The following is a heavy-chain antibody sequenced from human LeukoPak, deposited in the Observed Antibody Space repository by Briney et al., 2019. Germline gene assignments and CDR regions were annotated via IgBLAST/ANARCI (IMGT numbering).Heavy chain of an antibody. CDR1: GFTFSSYA. CDR3: AKDLRDIVVVPAAIRPNAFDI. V-gene: IGHV3-30-3*01. CDR2: ISYDGSNK. Sequence: GGSLRLSCAASGFTFSSYAMHWVRQAPGKGLEWVAVISYDGSNKYYADSVKGRFTISRDNSKNTLYLQMNSLRAEDTAVYYCAKDLRDIVVVPAAIRPNAFDIWGQGTMVTVSS. D-gene: IGHD2-2*01. J-gene: IGHJ3*02.